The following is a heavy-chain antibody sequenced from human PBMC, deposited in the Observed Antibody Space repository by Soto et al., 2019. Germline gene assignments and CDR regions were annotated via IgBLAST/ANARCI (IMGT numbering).Heavy chain of an antibody. CDR1: GFTFSSYA. V-gene: IGHV3-30-3*01. J-gene: IGHJ4*02. CDR2: ISYDGSNK. CDR3: AKDRLGGNFDY. Sequence: PGGSLRLSCAASGFTFSSYAMHWVRQAPGKGLEWVAVISYDGSNKYYADSVKGRFTISRDNSKNTLYLQMNSLRVEDTAVYYCAKDRLGGNFDYWGQGTQVTVSS.